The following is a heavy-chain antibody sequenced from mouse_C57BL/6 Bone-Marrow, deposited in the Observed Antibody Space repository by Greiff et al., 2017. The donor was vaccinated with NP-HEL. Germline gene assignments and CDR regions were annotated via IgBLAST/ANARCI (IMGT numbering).Heavy chain of an antibody. J-gene: IGHJ2*01. V-gene: IGHV1-15*01. CDR2: IDPETGGT. CDR3: TRGTTVEDFDY. D-gene: IGHD1-1*01. Sequence: VKLQESGAELVRPGASVTLSCKASGYTFTDYEMHWVKQTPVHGLEWIGAIDPETGGTAYNQKFKGKAILTADKSSSTAYMELRSLTSEDSAVYYCTRGTTVEDFDYWGQGTTLTVSS. CDR1: GYTFTDYE.